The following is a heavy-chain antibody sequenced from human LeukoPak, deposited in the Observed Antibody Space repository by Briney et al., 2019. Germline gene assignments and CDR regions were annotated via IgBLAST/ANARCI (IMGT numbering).Heavy chain of an antibody. J-gene: IGHJ4*02. D-gene: IGHD6-13*01. CDR2: ISGGSSII. CDR3: ARWAQQRHFDY. Sequence: GGSLRLSCAASGFTFSTYSMSWVRQAPGKGLEWVSHISGGSSIIYYADSVKGRFTISRDNAKNSLYLQMNSLRAEGTAVYYCARWAQQRHFDYWGQGILVTVSS. V-gene: IGHV3-48*01. CDR1: GFTFSTYS.